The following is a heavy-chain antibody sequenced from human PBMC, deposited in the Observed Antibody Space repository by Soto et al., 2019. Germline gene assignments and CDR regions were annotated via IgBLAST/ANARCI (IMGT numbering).Heavy chain of an antibody. CDR2: IIAYNGNT. Sequence: QVQLVQSGAEVKKPGASVKVSCKASGYTFTSYGISWVRQAPGQGLEWMGWIIAYNGNTNYAQKLQGRVTMTTDTSTSTAYMELRSLRSDDTAVYYCARGPDPSEPFRIAAAGTDGDYWGQGTLVTVSS. CDR3: ARGPDPSEPFRIAAAGTDGDY. V-gene: IGHV1-18*01. CDR1: GYTFTSYG. D-gene: IGHD6-13*01. J-gene: IGHJ4*02.